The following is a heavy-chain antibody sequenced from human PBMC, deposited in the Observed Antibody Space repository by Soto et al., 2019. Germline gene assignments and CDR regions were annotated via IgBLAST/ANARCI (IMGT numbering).Heavy chain of an antibody. Sequence: PSETLSLTCTVSGGSTSSGNYFWSWIRQPPGKGLEGIGYIYYSGGSYYNPSLESRITISVDTSKNQFSLKMSSVTATDTAVYYCVTYRKFFQIWGQGTKVTVSS. CDR1: GGSTSSGNYF. V-gene: IGHV4-30-4*01. CDR3: VTYRKFFQI. J-gene: IGHJ3*02. CDR2: IYYSGGS.